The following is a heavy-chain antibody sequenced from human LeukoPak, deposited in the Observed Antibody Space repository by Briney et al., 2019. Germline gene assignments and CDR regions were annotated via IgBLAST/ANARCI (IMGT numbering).Heavy chain of an antibody. V-gene: IGHV3-64*01. D-gene: IGHD2-15*01. CDR3: ARAVAYYYYYMDV. J-gene: IGHJ6*03. CDR1: GFTFSSYA. CDR2: ISRDGGSR. Sequence: GGSLRLSCAASGFTFSSYAMHWVRQAPGKGLEYVSAISRDGGSRYDANSVKGRFTISRDNSKNTLYLQKGSLRAEDMAVYYCARAVAYYYYYMDVWGKGTTVTVSS.